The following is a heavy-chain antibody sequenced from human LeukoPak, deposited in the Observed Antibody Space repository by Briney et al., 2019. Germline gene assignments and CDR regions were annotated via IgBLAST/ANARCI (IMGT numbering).Heavy chain of an antibody. V-gene: IGHV4-4*02. D-gene: IGHD2-15*01. J-gene: IGHJ3*02. CDR1: GGSITSSNW. Sequence: SETLSLTCAVSGGSITSSNWWSWVRQPPGKGLEWIGEISHSGRINYNPSLKSRVTISVDTSKNQFSLKLSSVTAADTAVYYCARDIVVVVAAHHAFDIWGQGTMVTVSS. CDR3: ARDIVVVVAAHHAFDI. CDR2: ISHSGRI.